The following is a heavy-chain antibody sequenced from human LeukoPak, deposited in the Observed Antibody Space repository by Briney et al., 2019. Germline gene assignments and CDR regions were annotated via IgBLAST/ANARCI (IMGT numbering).Heavy chain of an antibody. Sequence: GGSLRLSCAASGFTFSSYGMHWVRQAPGKGLEWVAVISYDGSNKYYADSVKGRFTISRDNSKNTLYLQMNSLRAEDTAVYYCARDTDHQDCSGGSCRYGMDVWGQGTTVTVSS. CDR2: ISYDGSNK. V-gene: IGHV3-30*03. CDR1: GFTFSSYG. CDR3: ARDTDHQDCSGGSCRYGMDV. D-gene: IGHD2-15*01. J-gene: IGHJ6*02.